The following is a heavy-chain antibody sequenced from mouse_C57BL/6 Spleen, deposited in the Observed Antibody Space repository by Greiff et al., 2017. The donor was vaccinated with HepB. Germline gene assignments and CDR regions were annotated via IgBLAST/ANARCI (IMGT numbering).Heavy chain of an antibody. CDR2: IDPEDGET. D-gene: IGHD1-1*02. J-gene: IGHJ2*01. CDR1: GFNFKDYY. CDR3: ARRGGNVDY. Sequence: EVKLQESGAELVKPGASVKISCTASGFNFKDYYMHWVKQRTEQGLEWIGRIDPEDGETKYASKFQGKATINADTSSNTAYLQLSSLTAVDTAVYYCARRGGNVDYWGQGTTLTVSS. V-gene: IGHV14-2*01.